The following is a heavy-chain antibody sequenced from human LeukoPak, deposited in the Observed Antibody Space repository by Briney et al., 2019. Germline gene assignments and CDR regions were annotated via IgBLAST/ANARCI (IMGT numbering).Heavy chain of an antibody. J-gene: IGHJ3*02. V-gene: IGHV3-23*01. CDR1: GFTFINYA. CDR3: AKGFSSMAFDI. CDR2: FSGGGGSI. D-gene: IGHD6-13*01. Sequence: GGSLRLSCAASGFTFINYAMSWVRQVPGKGLEWVSVFSGGGGSIYYADSVKGRFTISRDNSKNTLYLQMNSLRAEDTAVYYCAKGFSSMAFDIWGQGTMVTVSS.